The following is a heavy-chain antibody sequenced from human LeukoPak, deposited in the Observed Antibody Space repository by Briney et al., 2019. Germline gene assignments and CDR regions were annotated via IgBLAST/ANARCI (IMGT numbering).Heavy chain of an antibody. V-gene: IGHV4-61*02. Sequence: SQTLSLTCTVSGGSVSSGSYYWSWIRQPAGKGLEWIGRIYTSGSTNYNPSLKSRVTISVDTSKNQFSLKLSSVTAADTAVYYCARDAGGRANRDYWGQGTLVTVSS. CDR3: ARDAGGRANRDY. CDR1: GGSVSSGSYY. J-gene: IGHJ4*02. CDR2: IYTSGST. D-gene: IGHD1-14*01.